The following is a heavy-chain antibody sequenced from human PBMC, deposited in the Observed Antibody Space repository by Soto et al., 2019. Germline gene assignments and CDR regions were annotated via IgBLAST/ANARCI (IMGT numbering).Heavy chain of an antibody. V-gene: IGHV3-33*01. J-gene: IGHJ6*02. CDR3: ARDPNLLIPYGMDV. CDR2: IWYDGSNK. CDR1: GFTFSSYG. Sequence: SLRLSCAASGFTFSSYGMHWVRQAPGKGLEWVAVIWYDGSNKYYADSVKGRFTISRDNSKNTLYLQMNSLRAEDTAVYCCARDPNLLIPYGMDVWGQGTTVTVSS. D-gene: IGHD1-1*01.